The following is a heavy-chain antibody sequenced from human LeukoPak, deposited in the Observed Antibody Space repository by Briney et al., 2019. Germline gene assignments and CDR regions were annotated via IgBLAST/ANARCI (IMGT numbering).Heavy chain of an antibody. J-gene: IGHJ3*02. Sequence: GGSLRPSCAASGFTFSSYAMSWVRQAPGKGLEWVPAISGSGGSTYYADSVKGRFTISRDNSKNTLYLQMNSLRAEDTAVYYCAKVPVFSLTISEVVTDDAFDIWGQGTIVTVSS. CDR1: GFTFSSYA. CDR3: AKVPVFSLTISEVVTDDAFDI. D-gene: IGHD3-3*01. CDR2: ISGSGGST. V-gene: IGHV3-23*01.